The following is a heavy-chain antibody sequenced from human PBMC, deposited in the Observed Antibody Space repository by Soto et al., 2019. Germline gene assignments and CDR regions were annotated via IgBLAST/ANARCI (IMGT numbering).Heavy chain of an antibody. Sequence: PGGSLRLSCATSGVTFSNYIMNWVREAPGKGLEWVASNSGSGKETVYRDSVKGRFTISRDNAESSLVLQMNSLTVDDTAVYHCARVHLVRTSSYYCGMDVWGPGTTVTVSS. CDR3: ARVHLVRTSSYYCGMDV. D-gene: IGHD6-6*01. J-gene: IGHJ6*02. CDR1: GVTFSNYI. CDR2: NSGSGKET. V-gene: IGHV3-21*06.